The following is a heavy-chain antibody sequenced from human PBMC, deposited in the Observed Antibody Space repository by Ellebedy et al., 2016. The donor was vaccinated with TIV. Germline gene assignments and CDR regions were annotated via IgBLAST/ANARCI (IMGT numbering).Heavy chain of an antibody. CDR2: INPNSGGT. CDR3: TRDLTNILSGDY. Sequence: AASVKVSCKASGYTFSIYDINWVRQAPGQGLEWMAWINPNSGGTNYAQKFQGRVPVTRDTSTSTAFLELSRLRSDDTAVYYCTRDLTNILSGDYWGQGTLVTVSS. V-gene: IGHV1-2*02. D-gene: IGHD2-21*01. J-gene: IGHJ4*02. CDR1: GYTFSIYD.